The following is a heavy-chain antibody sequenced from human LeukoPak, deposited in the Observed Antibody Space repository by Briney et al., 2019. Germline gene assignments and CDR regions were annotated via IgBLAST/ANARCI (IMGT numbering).Heavy chain of an antibody. CDR3: TTFYHEYSPY. CDR1: GFSFMNAW. CDR2: IKSNADGGTP. J-gene: IGHJ4*02. Sequence: GGSLRLSCAASGFSFMNAWMIWVRQAPGKGLEWFGRIKSNADGGTPDYAAPARGRFTISRDDSKNTLYLQMNSLKTEDTAVYYCTTFYHEYSPYWGRGTLVTVSS. D-gene: IGHD2/OR15-2a*01. V-gene: IGHV3-15*01.